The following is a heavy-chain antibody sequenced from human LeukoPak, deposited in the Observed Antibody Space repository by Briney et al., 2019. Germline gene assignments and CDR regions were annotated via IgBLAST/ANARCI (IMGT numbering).Heavy chain of an antibody. CDR3: AREMATIHDVIDI. V-gene: IGHV7-4-1*02. CDR1: GYTFTSYG. Sequence: GASVKVSCKASGYTFTSYGISWVRQAPGQGLEWMGWINTNTGNPTYAQGFTGRFVFSLDTSVNTAYLQISSLKAEDTAVYYCAREMATIHDVIDIWGQGTMVTVSS. CDR2: INTNTGNP. D-gene: IGHD5-24*01. J-gene: IGHJ3*02.